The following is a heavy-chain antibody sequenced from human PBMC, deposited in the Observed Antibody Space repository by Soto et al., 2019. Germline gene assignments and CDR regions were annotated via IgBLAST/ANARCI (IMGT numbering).Heavy chain of an antibody. V-gene: IGHV3-23*01. D-gene: IGHD3-22*01. J-gene: IGHJ3*01. CDR3: AKDREYNDSSGYYNDAFDL. Sequence: GGSLILSCAASGFTFSNYALSWVRQAPGKGLEWVSAISDSGGSTYYADSVKGRFTISRDNSKNTLYLQMNSLRAEDTAVYYCAKDREYNDSSGYYNDAFDLWGQGTMVTVSS. CDR1: GFTFSNYA. CDR2: ISDSGGST.